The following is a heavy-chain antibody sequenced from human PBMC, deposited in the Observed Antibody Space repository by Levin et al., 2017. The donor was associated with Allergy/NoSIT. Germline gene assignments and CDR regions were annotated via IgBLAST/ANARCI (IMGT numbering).Heavy chain of an antibody. CDR2: IIPIFGTA. J-gene: IGHJ4*02. CDR3: ARGKGGSYSGGYFDY. CDR1: GGTFSSYA. V-gene: IGHV1-69*06. Sequence: KISCKASGGTFSSYAISWVRQAPGQGLEWMGGIIPIFGTANYAQKFQGRVTITADKSTSTAYMELSSLRSEDTAVYYCARGKGGSYSGGYFDYWGQGTLVTVSS. D-gene: IGHD1-26*01.